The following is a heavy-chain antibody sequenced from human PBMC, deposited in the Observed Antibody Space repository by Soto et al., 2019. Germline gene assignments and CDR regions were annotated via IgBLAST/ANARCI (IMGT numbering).Heavy chain of an antibody. Sequence: QVQLVQSGAEVREPGASVKVSCKASGYTFTNYGVSWVRQAPGQGLEWMGWIGGYKGNTNYAQKLQGRVTLTTDKSRITAYTKLMSLRSAATAVYYCAPHTLGRGIPSGYWGQGTLVTVSS. CDR2: IGGYKGNT. CDR3: APHTLGRGIPSGY. CDR1: GYTFTNYG. V-gene: IGHV1-18*01. D-gene: IGHD6-13*01. J-gene: IGHJ4*02.